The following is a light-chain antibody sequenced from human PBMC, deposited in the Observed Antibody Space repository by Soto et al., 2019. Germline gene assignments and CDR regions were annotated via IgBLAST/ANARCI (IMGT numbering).Light chain of an antibody. Sequence: QSVLTQAPSASGTPGQRVTISCSGSSSNVGSLSVDWYQHLPGTAPKLLIHSNYQRPSGVPDRFSGSKSGTSASLAINGLQDDDEGDYYGAAWDGSVYGLDVVGTGTKVTVL. V-gene: IGLV1-44*01. CDR3: AAWDGSVYGLDV. CDR1: SSNVGSLS. CDR2: SNY. J-gene: IGLJ1*01.